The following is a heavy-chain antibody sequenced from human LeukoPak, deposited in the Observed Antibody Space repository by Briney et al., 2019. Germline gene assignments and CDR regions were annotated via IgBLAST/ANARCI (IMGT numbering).Heavy chain of an antibody. J-gene: IGHJ4*02. CDR2: TCYSGST. V-gene: IGHV4-39*07. CDR1: GGSISSSNYY. CDR3: ASRWELRGPLDY. Sequence: PSETLSLTCSVSGGSISSSNYYWGWIRQPPGKGLEWIGSTCYSGSTYYKPSLRSRVTISVDTSKNQFSLKLSSVTAADTAIYYCASRWELRGPLDYWGQGMLVTVSS. D-gene: IGHD5-24*01.